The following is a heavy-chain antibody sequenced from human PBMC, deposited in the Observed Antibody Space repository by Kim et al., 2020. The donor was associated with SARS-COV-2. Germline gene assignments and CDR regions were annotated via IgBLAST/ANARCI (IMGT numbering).Heavy chain of an antibody. CDR3: ARDGYYYDSSGYHSLFDY. CDR1: GFTFSSYS. D-gene: IGHD3-22*01. V-gene: IGHV3-21*01. J-gene: IGHJ4*02. Sequence: GGSLRLSCAASGFTFSSYSMNWVRQAPGKGLEWVSSISSSSSYIYYADSVKGRFTISRDNAKNSLYLQMNSLRAEDTAVYYCARDGYYYDSSGYHSLFDYWGQGTLVTVSS. CDR2: ISSSSSYI.